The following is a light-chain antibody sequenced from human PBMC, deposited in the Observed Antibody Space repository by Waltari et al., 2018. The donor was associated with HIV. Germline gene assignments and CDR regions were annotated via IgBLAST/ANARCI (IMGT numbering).Light chain of an antibody. CDR1: LTVTSDY. Sequence: EIVLTQSPGTLSLSPGQRATLPCRASLTVTSDYLAWYQQKPGQAPRLLIYGASNRDTGIPDRFSGSVSGTDFALTISRLQPVDFAMYYCQQYGSSPITFGQGTRLEIK. V-gene: IGKV3-20*01. J-gene: IGKJ5*01. CDR3: QQYGSSPIT. CDR2: GAS.